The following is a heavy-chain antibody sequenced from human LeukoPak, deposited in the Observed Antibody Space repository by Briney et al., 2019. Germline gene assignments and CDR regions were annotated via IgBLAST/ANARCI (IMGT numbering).Heavy chain of an antibody. V-gene: IGHV3-23*01. CDR3: AKGSRGSYHY. Sequence: GGSLRLSCAASGFTFNSDAMTWVRQAPEKGLECVSSITDSGVDTYYADSVKGRFTISRDNSKNTLFLQMNSLRAEDTAVYYCAKGSRGSYHYWGQGTLVTVSS. CDR1: GFTFNSDA. CDR2: ITDSGVDT. J-gene: IGHJ4*02. D-gene: IGHD1-26*01.